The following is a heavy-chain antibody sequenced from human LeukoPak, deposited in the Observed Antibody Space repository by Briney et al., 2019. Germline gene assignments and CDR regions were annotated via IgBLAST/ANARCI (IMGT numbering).Heavy chain of an antibody. Sequence: QPGGSLRLSCAASGFTFSSYWMHWVRQAPGKGLVWVSRVNNDGSSTNYADSVKGRFTISRDNAKNTLYLQMNSLRAEDTAVYYCATAGNYRFDYWGQGTLVTVSS. V-gene: IGHV3-74*01. CDR3: ATAGNYRFDY. CDR2: VNNDGSST. CDR1: GFTFSSYW. D-gene: IGHD1-7*01. J-gene: IGHJ4*02.